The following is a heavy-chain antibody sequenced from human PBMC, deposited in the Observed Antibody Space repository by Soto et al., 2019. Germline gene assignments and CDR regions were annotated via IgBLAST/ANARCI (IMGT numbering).Heavy chain of an antibody. CDR3: ARASTLTVHCGSVSCPRMDV. Sequence: QVQLVQSGAEVKKPGSPVKVSCKASGGTFSSYAISWVRQAPGQGLEWMGGIPPIFGTANYARKFQGRVTITADRSTSTAYMELSRLRSEDTAVYYCARASTLTVHCGSVSCPRMDVLGQGTTVTVSS. D-gene: IGHD2-2*01. J-gene: IGHJ6*02. CDR2: IPPIFGTA. CDR1: GGTFSSYA. V-gene: IGHV1-69*06.